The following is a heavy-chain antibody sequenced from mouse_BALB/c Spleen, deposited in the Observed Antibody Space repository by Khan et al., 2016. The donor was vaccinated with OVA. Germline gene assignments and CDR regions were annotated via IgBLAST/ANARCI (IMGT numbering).Heavy chain of an antibody. D-gene: IGHD1-1*01. Sequence: EVKLEESGPGLVKPSQSLSLTCTVTGYSITSGYAWNWIRQFPGNKLEWMGYISYSGVTSYTPSLKSRISITRATSKNQFFLQLTSVTTEDTATYYGARGNYYGYYLDDWGQGTTRTVAS. CDR3: ARGNYYGYYLDD. CDR1: GYSITSGYA. J-gene: IGHJ2*01. V-gene: IGHV3-2*02. CDR2: ISYSGVT.